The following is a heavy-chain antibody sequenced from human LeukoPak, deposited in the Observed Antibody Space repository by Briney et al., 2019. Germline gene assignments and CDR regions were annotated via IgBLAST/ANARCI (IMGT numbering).Heavy chain of an antibody. Sequence: ASVKVSCKVSGYTLTELSMHWVRQAPGKGLEWMGGFDPEDGETIYAQKFQGRVTMTEDTSTDTAYMELSSLRSEDTAVYYCARAPTFSPRFDYWGQGTLVTVSS. CDR1: GYTLTELS. CDR3: ARAPTFSPRFDY. J-gene: IGHJ4*02. CDR2: FDPEDGET. V-gene: IGHV1-24*01.